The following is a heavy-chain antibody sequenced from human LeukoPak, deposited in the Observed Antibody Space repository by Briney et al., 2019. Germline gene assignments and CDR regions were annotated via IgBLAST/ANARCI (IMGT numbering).Heavy chain of an antibody. Sequence: GESLKISCKGSGYSFTNYWIGWVRQMPGKGLEWMGIIYPGDSDTRYSPSFQGQVTISADKSISTAYLQWSSLKASDTAMYYCARVQDSSEDAFDIWGQGTMVTVSS. CDR1: GYSFTNYW. D-gene: IGHD1-1*01. CDR3: ARVQDSSEDAFDI. CDR2: IYPGDSDT. V-gene: IGHV5-51*01. J-gene: IGHJ3*02.